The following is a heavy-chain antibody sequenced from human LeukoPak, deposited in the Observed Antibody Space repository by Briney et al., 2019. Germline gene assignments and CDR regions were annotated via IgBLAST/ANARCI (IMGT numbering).Heavy chain of an antibody. CDR1: GFTFSSYS. J-gene: IGHJ4*02. Sequence: GGSLRLSCAASGFTFSSYSMNWVRQAPGKGLEWVSSISSSSSYIYYADSVKGRFTISRDNAKNSLYLQMNSLRAEDTAVYYCARVQVRSYGYRLGCYFDYWGQGTLVTVSS. D-gene: IGHD5-18*01. CDR2: ISSSSSYI. CDR3: ARVQVRSYGYRLGCYFDY. V-gene: IGHV3-21*01.